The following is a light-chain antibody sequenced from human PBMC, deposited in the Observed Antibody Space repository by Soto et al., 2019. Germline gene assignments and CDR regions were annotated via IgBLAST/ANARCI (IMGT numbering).Light chain of an antibody. CDR3: CSYTSISTAV. V-gene: IGLV2-14*01. CDR1: SSDVGGYNY. J-gene: IGLJ2*01. CDR2: EVS. Sequence: QSALTQPASVSGSPGQSITISCTGTSSDVGGYNYVSWYQQHPGKAPKLMIYEVSNRPSGVSNRFSGSKSGNTASLTISGLEAEDEAYYYCCSYTSISTAVFGGGTKVTVL.